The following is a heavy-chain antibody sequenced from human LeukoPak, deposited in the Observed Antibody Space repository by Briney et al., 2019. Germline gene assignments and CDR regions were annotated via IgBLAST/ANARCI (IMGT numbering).Heavy chain of an antibody. CDR1: GFIFTNYA. J-gene: IGHJ1*01. CDR3: ARDGQRVVGATIQH. CDR2: INLSGDST. V-gene: IGHV3-23*01. Sequence: GGSLRLSCAASGFIFTNYAMSWVRQAPGKGLEWLSAINLSGDSTYYTDSVKGRFSISRDNSKNTLYLQMNSLRAEDTAVYYCARDGQRVVGATIQHWGQGTLVTVSS. D-gene: IGHD1-26*01.